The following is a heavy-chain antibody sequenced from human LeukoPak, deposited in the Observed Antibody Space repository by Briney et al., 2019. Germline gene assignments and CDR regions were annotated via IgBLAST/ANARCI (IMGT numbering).Heavy chain of an antibody. CDR1: GSTFSIYA. Sequence: GGSLRLSCAASGSTFSIYAMSWVRQAPRKGLEWVSGISASGGSTYYADSVKGRFTISRDNSKNTLYLQMNSLRAEDTAVYYCASSTVNHRDDAFDIWGQGTMVTVSS. D-gene: IGHD4-17*01. CDR3: ASSTVNHRDDAFDI. J-gene: IGHJ3*02. V-gene: IGHV3-23*01. CDR2: ISASGGST.